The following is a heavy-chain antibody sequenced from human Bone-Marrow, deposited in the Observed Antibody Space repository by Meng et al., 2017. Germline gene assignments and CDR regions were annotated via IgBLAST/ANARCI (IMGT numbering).Heavy chain of an antibody. CDR3: ARAIATRPDVFDY. CDR2: ISYSGST. Sequence: QVQRQESGPGLVKPSETLSLTCTVSSGSINSYFWSWIRQSPGKGPEWIGYISYSGSTNYNPSLKSRVTISVDTSKNQFSLKLSSVTAADTAVYYCARAIATRPDVFDYWGQGTLVTVSS. D-gene: IGHD6-6*01. V-gene: IGHV4-59*01. J-gene: IGHJ4*02. CDR1: SGSINSYF.